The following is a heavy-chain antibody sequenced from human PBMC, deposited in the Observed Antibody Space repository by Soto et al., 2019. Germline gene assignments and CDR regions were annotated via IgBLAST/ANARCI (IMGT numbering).Heavy chain of an antibody. Sequence: PGGSLRLSCAASGFTFSSYSMNWVRQAPGKGLEWVSYISSSSSTIYYADSVKGRFTISRDNAKNSLYLQMDSLRAEDTAVYYCAKYGDNWYYDYWGQGTLVTVSS. CDR2: ISSSSSTI. CDR3: AKYGDNWYYDY. J-gene: IGHJ4*02. CDR1: GFTFSSYS. D-gene: IGHD1-20*01. V-gene: IGHV3-48*04.